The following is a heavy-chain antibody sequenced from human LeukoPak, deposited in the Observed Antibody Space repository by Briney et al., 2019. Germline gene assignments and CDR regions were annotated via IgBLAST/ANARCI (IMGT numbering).Heavy chain of an antibody. CDR1: GGSISSSSYY. J-gene: IGHJ4*02. Sequence: SETLSLTCTVSGGSISSSSYYWGWIRQPPGKGLEWIGSIYYSGSTYYNPSLKSRVTISVDTSKNQFSLKLSSVTAADTAVYYCARDRSGYYYSPFDYWGQGTLVTVSS. D-gene: IGHD3-22*01. V-gene: IGHV4-39*07. CDR2: IYYSGST. CDR3: ARDRSGYYYSPFDY.